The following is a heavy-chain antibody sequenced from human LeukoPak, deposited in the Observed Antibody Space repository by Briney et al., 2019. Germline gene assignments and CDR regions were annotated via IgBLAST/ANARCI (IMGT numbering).Heavy chain of an antibody. Sequence: GGSLRLSCAASGFTFSSYGMHWVRQAPGKGLEWVAVISYDGSNKYYADSVKGRFTISRDNSKNTLYLQMNSLRAEDTAVYYCAKEGDCSGGSCYGGLDPWGQGTLVTVSS. D-gene: IGHD2-15*01. CDR1: GFTFSSYG. V-gene: IGHV3-30*18. J-gene: IGHJ5*02. CDR2: ISYDGSNK. CDR3: AKEGDCSGGSCYGGLDP.